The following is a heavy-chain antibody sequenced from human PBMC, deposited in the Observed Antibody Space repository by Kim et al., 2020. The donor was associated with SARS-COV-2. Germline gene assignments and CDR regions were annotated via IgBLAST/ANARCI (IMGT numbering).Heavy chain of an antibody. CDR2: TYYRSKWYN. D-gene: IGHD6-13*01. Sequence: SQTLSLTCAISGDSVSSNSAAWNWIRQSPSRGLEWLGRTYYRSKWYNDYAVSVKSRITINPDTSKNQFSLQLNSVTPEDTAVYYCVRDGIAAVGPTFDYWGQGALVTVSS. CDR1: GDSVSSNSAA. V-gene: IGHV6-1*01. CDR3: VRDGIAAVGPTFDY. J-gene: IGHJ4*02.